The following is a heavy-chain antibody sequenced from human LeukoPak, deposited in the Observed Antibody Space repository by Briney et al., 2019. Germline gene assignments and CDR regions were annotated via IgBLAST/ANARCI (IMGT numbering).Heavy chain of an antibody. CDR1: GFIFSSYW. D-gene: IGHD2/OR15-2a*01. J-gene: IGHJ4*02. CDR2: INSDGSST. Sequence: GGPLRLSCAASGFIFSSYWMHWVRQAPGKGLVWVSRINSDGSSTTYADSVKGRFTISRDNAKNTLYLQMNSLRAEDTAVYYCVLPSTAFDWGQGTLVTVSS. CDR3: VLPSTAFD. V-gene: IGHV3-74*01.